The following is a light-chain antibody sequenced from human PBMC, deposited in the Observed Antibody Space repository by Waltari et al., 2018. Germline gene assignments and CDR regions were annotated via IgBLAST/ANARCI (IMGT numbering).Light chain of an antibody. V-gene: IGLV2-11*01. CDR1: SGDLGGYNY. J-gene: IGLJ1*01. CDR2: DVS. Sequence: QSALTQPRSVSGSPGQSVTIPCTGASGDLGGYNYVSWYQQPPGKAPKLMIYDVSKRPSGVPDRFFGSKSGDTASLTISGRRAEDEADYYCCSYAGRYSYVFGTGTKVTVL. CDR3: CSYAGRYSYV.